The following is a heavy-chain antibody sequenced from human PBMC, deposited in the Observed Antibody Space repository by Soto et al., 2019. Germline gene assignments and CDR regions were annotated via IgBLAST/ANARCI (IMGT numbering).Heavy chain of an antibody. J-gene: IGHJ5*02. CDR2: IYSSGST. D-gene: IGHD3-9*01. CDR3: ARGHLFSDWFDP. CDR1: GGDISTYY. V-gene: IGHV4-4*07. Sequence: QVQLQESGPGLVKPSETLSLTCTVSGGDISTYYWTWIRQPAGKGLEWIGRIYSSGSTKYNPSLKSRVTMSLDPSTNQFSLRLCSVTAADTAVYYCARGHLFSDWFDPWGQGTLVTVSS.